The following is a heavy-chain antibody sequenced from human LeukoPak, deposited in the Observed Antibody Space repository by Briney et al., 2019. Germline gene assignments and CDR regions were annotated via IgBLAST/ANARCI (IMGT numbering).Heavy chain of an antibody. V-gene: IGHV4-59*08. J-gene: IGHJ1*01. D-gene: IGHD3-22*01. CDR1: GGSISSYY. CDR3: ASTYHDSSGRGLGAEYFQH. CDR2: IYYSGST. Sequence: SETLSLTCTVSGGSISSYYWSWIRQPPGKGLEWIGYIYYSGSTNYNPSLKSRVTISVDTSKNQFSLKLSSVIAADTAVYYCASTYHDSSGRGLGAEYFQHWGQGTLVTVSS.